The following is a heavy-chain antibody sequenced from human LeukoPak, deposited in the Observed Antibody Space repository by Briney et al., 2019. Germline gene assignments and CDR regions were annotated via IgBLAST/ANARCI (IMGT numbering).Heavy chain of an antibody. J-gene: IGHJ4*02. CDR3: ARDSGLAYYDILTGRAPVDY. CDR1: GFTFSSYS. Sequence: GGSLRLSYAASGFTFSSYSMNWVRLAPGKVLEWDSCISSSSSYIYYADSVKGRFTISRDNAKNSLYLQMNSLRAEDTAVYYCARDSGLAYYDILTGRAPVDYWGQGTLVTVSS. V-gene: IGHV3-21*01. CDR2: ISSSSSYI. D-gene: IGHD3-9*01.